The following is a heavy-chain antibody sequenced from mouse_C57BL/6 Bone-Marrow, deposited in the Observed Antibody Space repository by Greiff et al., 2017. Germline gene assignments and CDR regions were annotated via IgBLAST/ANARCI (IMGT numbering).Heavy chain of an antibody. D-gene: IGHD2-4*01. CDR3: ARGGGGLRRVYAMDY. V-gene: IGHV1-26*01. CDR1: GYTFTDYY. CDR2: INPNNGGT. Sequence: VQLQQSGPELVKPGASVKISCKASGYTFTDYYMNWVKQSHGKSLEWIGDINPNNGGTSYNQKFKGKATLTVDKSSSTAYMELRSLTSEDAAVYYCARGGGGLRRVYAMDYWGQGTSVTVSS. J-gene: IGHJ4*01.